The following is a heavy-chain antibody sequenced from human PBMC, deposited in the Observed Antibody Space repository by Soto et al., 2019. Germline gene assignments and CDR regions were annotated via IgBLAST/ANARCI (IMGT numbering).Heavy chain of an antibody. CDR2: INAGNGNT. J-gene: IGHJ6*02. CDR1: GYTFTSYA. Sequence: ASVKVSYKXSGYTFTSYAMHWVRQAPGQRLEWMGWINAGNGNTKYSQKFQGRVTITRDTSASTAYMELSSLRSEDTAVYYCATRGRSLGYYYGMDVWGQGTTVTVSS. D-gene: IGHD3-10*01. CDR3: ATRGRSLGYYYGMDV. V-gene: IGHV1-3*01.